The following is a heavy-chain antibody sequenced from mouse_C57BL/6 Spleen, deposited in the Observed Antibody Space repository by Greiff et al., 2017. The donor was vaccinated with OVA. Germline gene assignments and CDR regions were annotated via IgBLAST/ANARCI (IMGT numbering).Heavy chain of an antibody. CDR2: IWTGGGT. CDR1: GFSLTSYA. J-gene: IGHJ3*01. CDR3: ARKGDSDYGDWFAY. V-gene: IGHV2-9-1*01. Sequence: QVTLKESGPGLVAPSQSLSITCTVSGFSLTSYAISWVRQPPGTGLEWLGVIWTGGGTNSNSAIKSRLSISKDNSKSQVFLKMNSLQTDDTARYYCARKGDSDYGDWFAYWGQGTLVTVSA. D-gene: IGHD2-5*01.